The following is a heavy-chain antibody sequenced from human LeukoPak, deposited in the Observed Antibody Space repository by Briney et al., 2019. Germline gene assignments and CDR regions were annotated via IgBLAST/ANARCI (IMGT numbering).Heavy chain of an antibody. CDR3: ARDQEGFDY. CDR2: TYPRDGST. CDR1: GYTFTSNY. Sequence: WASVKVSCKASGYTFTSNYIHWVRQAPGQGLEWMGMTYPRDGSTSYAQKFQGRVTVTRDTSTSTVHMELSGLRSEDTAVYYCARDQEGFDYWGQGTLVTVPS. J-gene: IGHJ4*02. V-gene: IGHV1-46*01.